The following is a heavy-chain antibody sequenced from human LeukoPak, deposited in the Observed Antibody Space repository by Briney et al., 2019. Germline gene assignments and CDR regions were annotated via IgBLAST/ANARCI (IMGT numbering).Heavy chain of an antibody. V-gene: IGHV3-23*01. CDR2: IRGSGGPT. Sequence: GGSMRLSCAASGFTFTTYAMSWVRQAPEKGLEWVSSIRGSGGPTYYADSVKGRFTTSRDNSKNTLYLQMNSLRAEDTAVYYCAKRHYDFWSGYENQMYYFDQWGQGTLVTVSS. CDR3: AKRHYDFWSGYENQMYYFDQ. D-gene: IGHD3-3*01. CDR1: GFTFTTYA. J-gene: IGHJ4*02.